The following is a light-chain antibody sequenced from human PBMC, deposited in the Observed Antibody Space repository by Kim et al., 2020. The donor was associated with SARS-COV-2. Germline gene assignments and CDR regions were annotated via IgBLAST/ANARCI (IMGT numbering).Light chain of an antibody. Sequence: SEAVGDRVHMTGRASQSISSWLAWYQQKPGKAPKPLIYDASSLESGVPSRFSGRGSGTEFTLTIRSLQPDDFATYYCQQYNSYSYTFGQGTKLEI. CDR2: DAS. CDR1: QSISSW. V-gene: IGKV1-5*01. J-gene: IGKJ2*01. CDR3: QQYNSYSYT.